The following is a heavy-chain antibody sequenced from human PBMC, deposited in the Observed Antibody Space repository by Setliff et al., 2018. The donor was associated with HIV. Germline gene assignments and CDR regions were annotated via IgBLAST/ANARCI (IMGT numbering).Heavy chain of an antibody. D-gene: IGHD2-21*02. CDR2: VNAGKGNT. V-gene: IGHV1-3*01. CDR1: GYTFTTYT. CDR3: ARDGGYSYGAFDI. Sequence: RASVKVSCKASGYTFTTYTMHWVRQAPGQRPEWMGWVNAGKGNTRYSQKFQGRVVITRDTSANTAYMELSSLRSEDTAVYYCARDGGYSYGAFDIWGQGTRVTVSS. J-gene: IGHJ3*02.